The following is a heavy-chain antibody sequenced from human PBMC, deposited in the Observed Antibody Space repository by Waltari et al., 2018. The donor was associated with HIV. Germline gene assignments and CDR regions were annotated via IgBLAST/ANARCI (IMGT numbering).Heavy chain of an antibody. Sequence: QVQLVESGGGVVQPGGSLRLSCAASGFTFSSYGMHWVRQAPVKGLEWVAVIRYDGSNKYYADSVKGRFTISRDNSKNTLYLQMNSLRAEDTAVYYCAKGRDCSSTSCSMIFDYWGQGTLVTVSS. CDR1: GFTFSSYG. CDR3: AKGRDCSSTSCSMIFDY. V-gene: IGHV3-30*02. J-gene: IGHJ4*02. D-gene: IGHD2-2*01. CDR2: IRYDGSNK.